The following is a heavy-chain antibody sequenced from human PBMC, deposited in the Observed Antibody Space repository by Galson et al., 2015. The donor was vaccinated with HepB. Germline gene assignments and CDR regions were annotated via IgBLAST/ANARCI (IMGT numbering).Heavy chain of an antibody. CDR3: TTGYCSGGSCLSHGY. CDR2: IKSKTDGGTT. V-gene: IGHV3-15*01. J-gene: IGHJ4*02. CDR1: GFTFSNAW. D-gene: IGHD2-15*01. Sequence: SLRLSCAASGFTFSNAWMSWVRQAPGKGLEWVGRIKSKTDGGTTDYAAPVKGRFTISRDDSKNTLYLQMNSLKTEDTAVYYCTTGYCSGGSCLSHGYWGQGTLVTVSS.